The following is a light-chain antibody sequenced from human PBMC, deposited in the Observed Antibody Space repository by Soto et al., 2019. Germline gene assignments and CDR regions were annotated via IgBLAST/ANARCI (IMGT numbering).Light chain of an antibody. V-gene: IGLV2-14*01. CDR1: SSDVGGYNY. Sequence: QSALTQPASVSGSPGQSITISCTGTSSDVGGYNYVSWYQQHPGKAPKLMIYEVSHRPLGVSNRFSGSKSGNTASLTISGLQAEDEADYYCNSYTSSSTRVFGGGTKLTVL. CDR2: EVS. CDR3: NSYTSSSTRV. J-gene: IGLJ3*02.